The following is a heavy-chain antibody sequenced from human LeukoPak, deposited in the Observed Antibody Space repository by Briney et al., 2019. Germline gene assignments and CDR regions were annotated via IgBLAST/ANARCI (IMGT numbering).Heavy chain of an antibody. D-gene: IGHD5-18*01. CDR3: ARERYSYGRTPFDY. CDR2: IYTSGST. Sequence: SQTLSLTCTVSGGSISSGSYYWSWIRQPAGKGLEWIGRIYTSGSTNYNPSLKSRVTISVDTSKNQFSLKLSSVTAADTAVYYCARERYSYGRTPFDYWGQGTLVTVSS. CDR1: GGSISSGSYY. V-gene: IGHV4-61*02. J-gene: IGHJ4*02.